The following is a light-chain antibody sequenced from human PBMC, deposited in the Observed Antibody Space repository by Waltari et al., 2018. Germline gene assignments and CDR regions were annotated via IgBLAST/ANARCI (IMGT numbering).Light chain of an antibody. V-gene: IGKV3-20*01. CDR1: QSVGGNY. J-gene: IGKJ1*01. Sequence: IVLTQSPGTLSLSPGERATLSCRASQSVGGNYLAWYQQKPGQAPRLLIYDASSRATGIPDRFGGGGSGTDFTLTISRLEPEDFAVYYCQQYDRSPKTFGQGTQVEIK. CDR2: DAS. CDR3: QQYDRSPKT.